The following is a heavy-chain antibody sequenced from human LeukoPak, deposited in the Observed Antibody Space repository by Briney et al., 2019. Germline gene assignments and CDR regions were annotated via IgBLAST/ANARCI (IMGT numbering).Heavy chain of an antibody. CDR2: IKQDGSEK. CDR1: GFTFSSYW. CDR3: ARSENDILTGYSYYYYGMDV. V-gene: IGHV3-7*01. Sequence: GGSLRLSCAASGFTFSSYWMSWVRQAPGKGLELVANIKQDGSEKYYVDSVKGRFTISRDNAKNSLYLQMNSLRAEDTAVYYCARSENDILTGYSYYYYGMDVWGQGTTVTVSS. D-gene: IGHD3-9*01. J-gene: IGHJ6*02.